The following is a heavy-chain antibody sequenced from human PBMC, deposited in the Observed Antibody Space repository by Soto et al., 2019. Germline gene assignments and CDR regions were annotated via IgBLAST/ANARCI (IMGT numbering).Heavy chain of an antibody. V-gene: IGHV4-59*01. CDR1: GGSISSYY. CDR2: IYYSGNT. Sequence: SETLSLTCIVSGGSISSYYWNWIRQPPGKGLEWIGYIYYSGNTNYNPSLQSRVTISVDTSKNQFSLKLSSVTAADTAVYYCARLGSAAGAFDYWGQGTLVTVSS. CDR3: ARLGSAAGAFDY. J-gene: IGHJ4*02. D-gene: IGHD3-10*01.